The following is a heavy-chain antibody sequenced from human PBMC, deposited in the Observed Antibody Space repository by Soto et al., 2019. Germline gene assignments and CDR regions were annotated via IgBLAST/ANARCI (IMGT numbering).Heavy chain of an antibody. CDR3: AREWQLHDAFDI. J-gene: IGHJ3*02. Sequence: GGSLRLSCAASGFTFSNCWMSWVSQAPGKGLEWVANINQDGSEKFYVDSVKGRFTISRDNAKNSLYLHMNSLRAEDTAVYYCAREWQLHDAFDIWGQGTMVTVSS. CDR2: INQDGSEK. CDR1: GFTFSNCW. D-gene: IGHD6-6*01. V-gene: IGHV3-7*04.